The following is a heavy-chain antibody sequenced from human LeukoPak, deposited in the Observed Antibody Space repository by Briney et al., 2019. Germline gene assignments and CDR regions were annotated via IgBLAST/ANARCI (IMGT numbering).Heavy chain of an antibody. V-gene: IGHV3-7*03. D-gene: IGHD3-10*01. CDR2: IKQDGSEK. CDR3: TKAPGGLFYY. J-gene: IGHJ4*02. Sequence: GGPLRLSCAASGFTFSTYSMNWVRQAPGKGLEWVANIKQDGSEKYYVNSVKGRFTISRDNAKNSLYLQMNSLRADDTAVYYCTKAPGGLFYYWGQGTLVTVSS. CDR1: GFTFSTYS.